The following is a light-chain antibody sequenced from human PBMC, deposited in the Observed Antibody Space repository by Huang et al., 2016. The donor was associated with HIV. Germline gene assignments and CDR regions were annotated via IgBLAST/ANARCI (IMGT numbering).Light chain of an antibody. V-gene: IGKV2-29*02. CDR3: MQGIHSWT. Sequence: DIVMTQTPLSLSVTPGQPASISCKSSQSLLHSDGKTYLYWYLQKPGQSPQPLIYEGSRRFSGVPDRFSGSGSGTDFTLKISRVEAEDVGVYYCMQGIHSWTFGQGTKVEIK. CDR1: QSLLHSDGKTY. J-gene: IGKJ1*01. CDR2: EGS.